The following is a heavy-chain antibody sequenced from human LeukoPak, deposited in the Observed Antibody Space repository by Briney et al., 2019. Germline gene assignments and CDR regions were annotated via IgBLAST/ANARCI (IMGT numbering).Heavy chain of an antibody. Sequence: GGSLRLSCAASGFTLNIFDMLCPPRAPGEALEGVSYISSSGSTIYYADSVKGRFTISRENTKTSLYLQMSSLRAGVSAGYYCAELGITMIGGVWGKGATVT. CDR3: AELGITMIGGV. CDR1: GFTLNIF. D-gene: IGHD3-10*02. J-gene: IGHJ6*03. V-gene: IGHV3-48*03. CDR2: ISSSGSTI.